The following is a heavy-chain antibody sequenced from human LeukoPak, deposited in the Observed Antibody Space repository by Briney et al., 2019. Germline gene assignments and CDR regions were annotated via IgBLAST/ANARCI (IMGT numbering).Heavy chain of an antibody. CDR1: GFTFSSYS. J-gene: IGHJ4*02. CDR3: ASSISASAGSDY. V-gene: IGHV3-21*01. CDR2: ISSSSSYI. Sequence: GGSLRLSCAASGFTFSSYSMNWVRQAPGKGLEWVSSISSSSSYIYYADSVKGRFTISRDNAKNSLYLQMNSLRAEDTAVYYCASSISASAGSDYWGQGTLVTVSS. D-gene: IGHD1-14*01.